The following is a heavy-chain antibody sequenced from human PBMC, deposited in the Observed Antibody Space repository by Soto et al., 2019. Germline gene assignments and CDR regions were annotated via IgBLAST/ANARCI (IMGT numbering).Heavy chain of an antibody. CDR1: GGSISSYY. Sequence: SETLSLTCTVSGGSISSYYWSWIRQPPGKGLEWIGYIYYSGSTHYNPSLKSRVTISVDTSKNQFSLKLSSVTAADTAVYYCARFCGGDCVVDAFDIFGQETMGTLSS. D-gene: IGHD2-21*01. J-gene: IGHJ3*02. CDR2: IYYSGST. CDR3: ARFCGGDCVVDAFDI. V-gene: IGHV4-59*08.